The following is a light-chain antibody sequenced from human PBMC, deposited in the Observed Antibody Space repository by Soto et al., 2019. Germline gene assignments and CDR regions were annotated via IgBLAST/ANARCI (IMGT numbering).Light chain of an antibody. V-gene: IGKV1-27*01. CDR2: SAS. J-gene: IGKJ2*01. CDR3: QHYHNAPYT. CDR1: QGISNY. Sequence: DIQMTQSPSSLSASVGDRVTITCRASQGISNYLAWYQQKPGKVPKLLIYSASTLQSGVPSRFSGSVSGTDFTLTISSLEPEDVATYYCQHYHNAPYTFGQGTKLEIK.